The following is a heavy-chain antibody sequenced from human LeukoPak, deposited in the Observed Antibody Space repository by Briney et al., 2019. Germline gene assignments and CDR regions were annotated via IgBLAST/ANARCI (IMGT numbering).Heavy chain of an antibody. CDR2: ISVSGGTT. D-gene: IGHD6-19*01. V-gene: IGHV3-23*01. Sequence: PGGSLRLSCAASGFVFSSYAMRWVRQAPGKGLEWVSGISVSGGTTYYADSVKGRFTISRDNSKNTLYLQMNGLRAEDTAVYYCAKDAYCRGWYCDYWGQGTLVTVSS. CDR3: AKDAYCRGWYCDY. J-gene: IGHJ4*02. CDR1: GFVFSSYA.